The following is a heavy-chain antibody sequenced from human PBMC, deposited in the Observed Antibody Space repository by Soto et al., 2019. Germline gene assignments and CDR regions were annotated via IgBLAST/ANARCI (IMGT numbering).Heavy chain of an antibody. J-gene: IGHJ4*02. CDR2: INTDGSVA. CDR3: VKDMQLWRLDS. V-gene: IGHV3-74*03. D-gene: IGHD2-15*01. Sequence: GESLRLSSAASGLTFRSFWMHWVRQAPGKGLVWVSRINTDGSVAMYVDSVNGRFTISRDNAKNTLYLHMNSLRAEDTAVYYCVKDMQLWRLDSWGQGT. CDR1: GLTFRSFW.